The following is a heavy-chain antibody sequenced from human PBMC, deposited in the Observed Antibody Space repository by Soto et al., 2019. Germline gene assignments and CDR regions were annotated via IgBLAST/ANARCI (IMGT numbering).Heavy chain of an antibody. Sequence: SETLSLTCTVSGGSISSSSYYWGWIRQPPGKGLEWIGNVYYGGSTYYNPSLKSRVTISVETSKSQFSLKLSSVTAADMAVYYCAGGDYYHSSGYYFYYYTMDVWGQGTTVTVSS. CDR3: AGGDYYHSSGYYFYYYTMDV. D-gene: IGHD3-22*01. CDR1: GGSISSSSYY. CDR2: VYYGGST. J-gene: IGHJ6*02. V-gene: IGHV4-39*01.